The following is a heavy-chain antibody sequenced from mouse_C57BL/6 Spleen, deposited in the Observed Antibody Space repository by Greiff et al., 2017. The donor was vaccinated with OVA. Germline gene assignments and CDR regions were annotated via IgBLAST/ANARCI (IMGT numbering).Heavy chain of an antibody. Sequence: VKLMESGPELVKPGASVKISCKASGYAFSSSWMNWVKQRPGKGLEWIGRIYPGDGDTNYNGKFKGKATLTADKSSSTAYMQLSSLTSEDSAVYFCARVTTVVGFDYWGQGTTLTVSS. D-gene: IGHD1-1*01. CDR1: GYAFSSSW. J-gene: IGHJ2*01. CDR3: ARVTTVVGFDY. CDR2: IYPGDGDT. V-gene: IGHV1-82*01.